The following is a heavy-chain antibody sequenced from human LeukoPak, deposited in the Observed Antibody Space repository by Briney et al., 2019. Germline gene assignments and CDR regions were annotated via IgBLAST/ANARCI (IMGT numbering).Heavy chain of an antibody. CDR1: GYKFTDDY. Sequence: GASVKVSCKASGYKFTDDYMHWVRQAPGHGLEWMGWINPNSGGANYAQNFQGRVTMTRDTSISTAYMELSRLRSDDTAVYYCARERCSGGSCLPLFDYWGQGTLVTVSS. D-gene: IGHD2-15*01. CDR2: INPNSGGA. V-gene: IGHV1-2*02. CDR3: ARERCSGGSCLPLFDY. J-gene: IGHJ4*02.